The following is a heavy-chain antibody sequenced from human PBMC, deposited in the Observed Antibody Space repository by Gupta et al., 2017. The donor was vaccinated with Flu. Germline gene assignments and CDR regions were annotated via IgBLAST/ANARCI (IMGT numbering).Heavy chain of an antibody. CDR1: GFSLTTRGMR. V-gene: IGHV2-70*04. CDR2: IDWEDDE. Sequence: FSGFSLTTRGMRVSWIRQPPGKALEWLARIDWEDDEFYNPSLKTRLTISKDTSRNQVVLTLTNMDPVDTATYYCAQGDSPEGYFDLWGRGTLVTVSS. J-gene: IGHJ2*01. D-gene: IGHD2-21*02. CDR3: AQGDSPEGYFDL.